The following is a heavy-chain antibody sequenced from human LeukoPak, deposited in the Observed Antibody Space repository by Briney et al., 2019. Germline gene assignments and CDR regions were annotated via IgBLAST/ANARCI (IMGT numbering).Heavy chain of an antibody. D-gene: IGHD6-13*01. CDR1: GFTLRSYT. CDR3: ASLMGYSSSPV. CDR2: ISSGSSYI. Sequence: PGGSLRLSCPASGFTLRSYTMKCVRQAPGKGLEWVSSISSGSSYIYYADSVKGRLTISRDNAKNSLYLQMNSLRAEDTAVYYCASLMGYSSSPVWGQGTMVTVSS. V-gene: IGHV3-21*01. J-gene: IGHJ3*01.